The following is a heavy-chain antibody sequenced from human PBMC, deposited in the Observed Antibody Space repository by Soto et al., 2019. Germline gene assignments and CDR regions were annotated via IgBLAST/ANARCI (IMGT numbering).Heavy chain of an antibody. CDR1: GASISSSHW. J-gene: IGHJ5*02. D-gene: IGHD6-13*01. CDR2: VYHSGSA. Sequence: SETLSLTGPVSGASISSSHWGCWLRQPPGEALELIGEVYHSGSAHHNQSLESRVTISVDKSKNQLSLKLSSVTAADTAVYYCARSRSSRRWFDPWGQGTLLTVSS. V-gene: IGHV4-4*02. CDR3: ARSRSSRRWFDP.